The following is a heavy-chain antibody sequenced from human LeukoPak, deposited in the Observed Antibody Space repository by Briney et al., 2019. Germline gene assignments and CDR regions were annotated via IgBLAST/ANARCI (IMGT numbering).Heavy chain of an antibody. D-gene: IGHD3-22*01. J-gene: IGHJ4*02. CDR1: GGSISSYY. Sequence: SETLSLTCTVSGGSISSYYWSWFRQPPGKGLEWVGYIFYSGSTNYNPSLKSRVTISLDTSRNQFSLKVSSVTAADTAMYHCARRGSSGYYDYWGQGSLVTVSS. CDR3: ARRGSSGYYDY. V-gene: IGHV4-59*08. CDR2: IFYSGST.